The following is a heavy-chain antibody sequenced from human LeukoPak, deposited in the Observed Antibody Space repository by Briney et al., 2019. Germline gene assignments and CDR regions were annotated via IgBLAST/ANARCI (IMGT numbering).Heavy chain of an antibody. Sequence: SETLSLTCTVSGGSISSYYWSRIRQPPGQGLEWIGYIYYSGSTNYNPSLKSRVTISVDTSKNQFSLKLSSVTAADTAVYYCARRLDWNDSRPGAFDIWGQGTMVTVSS. CDR3: ARRLDWNDSRPGAFDI. D-gene: IGHD1-1*01. V-gene: IGHV4-59*08. CDR1: GGSISSYY. CDR2: IYYSGST. J-gene: IGHJ3*02.